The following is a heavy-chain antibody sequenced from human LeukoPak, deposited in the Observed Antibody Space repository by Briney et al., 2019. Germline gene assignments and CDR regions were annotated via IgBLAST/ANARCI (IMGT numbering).Heavy chain of an antibody. CDR1: GFTFSDYW. Sequence: GGSLRLSCAASGFTFSDYWMSWVRQAPGKGLEWVANIKQDGGEKHYVDSLRGRFTISRDNAKNSLDLQMNSLRAEDTAVYFCARFDGGFDSWGQGTLVTVSS. D-gene: IGHD3-9*01. CDR3: ARFDGGFDS. CDR2: IKQDGGEK. J-gene: IGHJ4*02. V-gene: IGHV3-7*01.